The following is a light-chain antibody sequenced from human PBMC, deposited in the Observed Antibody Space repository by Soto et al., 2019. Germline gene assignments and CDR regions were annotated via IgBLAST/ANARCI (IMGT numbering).Light chain of an antibody. CDR3: QVWHIGSYRV. V-gene: IGLV3-21*02. Sequence: SYELTQPPSVSVARGQTATISCGGNNVGSKVVHWYQQKPGQAPVLVVYDDTYRPSGIPERFSGSNSGNTATLTISRVEAGDEADYYCQVWHIGSYRVFGGGTKVTVL. J-gene: IGLJ3*02. CDR1: NVGSKV. CDR2: DDT.